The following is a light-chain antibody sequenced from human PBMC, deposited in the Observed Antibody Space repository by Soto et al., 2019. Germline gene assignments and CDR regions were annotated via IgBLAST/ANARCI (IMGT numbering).Light chain of an antibody. CDR1: SSDVGGFDH. Sequence: QSALTQPTSVSESPGQSITISCTGASSDVGGFDHVSWYQQHPGKVPRLLIYDVSSRPPGVSDRFSGSKSGNTASLTISGIQAEDEADYYCNSFTTTNTYVFGTGTKVTVL. CDR3: NSFTTTNTYV. V-gene: IGLV2-14*03. J-gene: IGLJ1*01. CDR2: DVS.